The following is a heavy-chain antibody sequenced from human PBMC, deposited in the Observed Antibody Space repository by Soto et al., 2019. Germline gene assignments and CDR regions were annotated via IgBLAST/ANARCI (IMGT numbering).Heavy chain of an antibody. CDR1: GFTFSSYS. D-gene: IGHD5-18*01. CDR3: ATESLDTAMEHRIVMDV. V-gene: IGHV3-48*02. Sequence: GGSLRLSCAASGFTFSSYSMNWVRQAPGKGLEWVSYISPSSSTIYYADSVKGRFTISRDNAKNSLYLQMNSLRDEDTAVYYCATESLDTAMEHRIVMDVCGQGTTVTVSS. J-gene: IGHJ6*02. CDR2: ISPSSSTI.